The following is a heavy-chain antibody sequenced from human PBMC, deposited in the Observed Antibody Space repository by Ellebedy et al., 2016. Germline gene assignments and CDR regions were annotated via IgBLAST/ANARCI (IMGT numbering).Heavy chain of an antibody. CDR1: GFTFSRYA. CDR2: ISWNSGSI. D-gene: IGHD3-16*01. Sequence: GGSLRLSCAASGFTFSRYAMHWVRQAPGKGLEWVSGISWNSGSIGYADSVKGRFTISRDNAKNSLYLQMNSLRAEDTGLYYCAKDKRMITFGGVIDYWGQGTLVTVSS. J-gene: IGHJ4*02. V-gene: IGHV3-9*01. CDR3: AKDKRMITFGGVIDY.